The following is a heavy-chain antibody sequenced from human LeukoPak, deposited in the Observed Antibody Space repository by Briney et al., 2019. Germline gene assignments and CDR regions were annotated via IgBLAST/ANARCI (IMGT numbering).Heavy chain of an antibody. D-gene: IGHD5-12*01. CDR2: INPNSGGT. CDR1: GYTFTGYY. J-gene: IGHJ5*02. V-gene: IGHV1-2*02. CDR3: ARGSSGYDGGDWFDP. Sequence: ASVKVSCKASGYTFTGYYMHWVRQAPGQGLEWMGWINPNSGGTNYAQKFQGRVTMTRDTSISTAYMELSSLRSEDTAVYYCARGSSGYDGGDWFDPWGQGTLVTVSS.